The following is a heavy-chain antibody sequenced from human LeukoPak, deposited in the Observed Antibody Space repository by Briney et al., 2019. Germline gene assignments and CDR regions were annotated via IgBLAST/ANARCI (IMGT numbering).Heavy chain of an antibody. D-gene: IGHD3-3*01. Sequence: PGGSLRLSCAASGFTVSSNYMSWVRQAPGKGLEWVSVIYSGGSTYYADSVKGRFTISRDNSKNTLYLQMNSLRAEDTAVYYCARIQFSVFLFDYWGQGTLVTVSS. CDR2: IYSGGST. V-gene: IGHV3-53*01. CDR1: GFTVSSNY. J-gene: IGHJ4*02. CDR3: ARIQFSVFLFDY.